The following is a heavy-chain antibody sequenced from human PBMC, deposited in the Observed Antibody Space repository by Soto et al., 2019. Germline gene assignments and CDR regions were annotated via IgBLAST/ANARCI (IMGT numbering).Heavy chain of an antibody. V-gene: IGHV3-74*01. D-gene: IGHD5-12*01. CDR1: GFTFSSHW. CDR2: ITGDGSSA. Sequence: EVQLVESGGGLVQPGGSLRLSCAASGFTFSSHWMHWVRQAPGKGLVWVSRITGDGSSASYADSVKGRFTISRDNAKKTLYLEMSSLGADDTAVYYCARDHGYTFALWGQGTLVTVSS. CDR3: ARDHGYTFAL. J-gene: IGHJ4*02.